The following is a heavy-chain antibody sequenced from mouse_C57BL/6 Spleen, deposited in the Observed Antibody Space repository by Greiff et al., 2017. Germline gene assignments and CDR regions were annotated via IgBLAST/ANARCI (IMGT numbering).Heavy chain of an antibody. Sequence: EVQLQQSGPELVKPGASVKISCKASGYSFTGYFMNWVMQSHGKSLEWIGRINPYNGDTFYNQKFKGKATLTVDKSSSTAYMELRSLTSEDSAVYYCASGNYSFAYWGQGTLVTVSA. CDR3: ASGNYSFAY. D-gene: IGHD1-1*01. J-gene: IGHJ3*01. V-gene: IGHV1-20*01. CDR2: INPYNGDT. CDR1: GYSFTGYF.